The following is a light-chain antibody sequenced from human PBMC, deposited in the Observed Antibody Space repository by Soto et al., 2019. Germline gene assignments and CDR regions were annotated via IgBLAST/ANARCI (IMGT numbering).Light chain of an antibody. CDR3: CSYAGSGLYV. V-gene: IGLV2-23*02. J-gene: IGLJ1*01. CDR1: SSDIGSYDL. Sequence: QSVLTQPASVSGAPGQSITISCTGTSSDIGSYDLVSWYQQYPGKAPKLIIYEVTKRPSGVSNRFSGSKSANTASLTISGLQAEDEADYYCCSYAGSGLYVFGSGTKGTVL. CDR2: EVT.